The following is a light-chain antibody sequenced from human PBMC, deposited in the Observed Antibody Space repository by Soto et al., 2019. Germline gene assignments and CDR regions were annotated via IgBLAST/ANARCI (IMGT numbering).Light chain of an antibody. J-gene: IGKJ1*01. V-gene: IGKV3-20*01. CDR2: GAS. CDR1: QSVSSN. CDR3: QQYGSSSWT. Sequence: EIVLTQSPGTRSLCPGERATLSCRASQSVSSNLAWYQQKPGQAPRLLIYGASSRATGIPDRFSGSGSGTEFTLTISRLEPEDFAVYYCQQYGSSSWTFGQGTKVDIK.